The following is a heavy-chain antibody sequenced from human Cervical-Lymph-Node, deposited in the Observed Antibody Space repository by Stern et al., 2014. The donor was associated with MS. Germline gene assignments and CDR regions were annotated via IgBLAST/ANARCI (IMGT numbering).Heavy chain of an antibody. D-gene: IGHD3-22*01. J-gene: IGHJ3*02. V-gene: IGHV1-2*06. CDR1: GYTFTGYY. Sequence: QMQLVQSGVEVKKPGASVKVSCKSSGYTFTGYYLHWVRQAPGQGLEWMGRIHPNSGDTNYAPRFLGRVTMTRDKSSSTASLELSRLRSDDTALYYCATNLNYYDSRHSFDIWGQGTLVTVSS. CDR2: IHPNSGDT. CDR3: ATNLNYYDSRHSFDI.